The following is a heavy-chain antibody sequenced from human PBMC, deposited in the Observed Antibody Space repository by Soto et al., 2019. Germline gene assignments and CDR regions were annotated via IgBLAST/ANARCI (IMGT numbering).Heavy chain of an antibody. D-gene: IGHD1-1*01. Sequence: EVQLVESGGSLVQPGGSLRLSCAVSGLTVNTTYMSWVRQAPGKGLEWVSIIHSGDNIYYADSVQGRFTISRDSSKNTVNLQMNNLSVDDTAVYYCARVEQGWFDPWGQGTLVTVSS. J-gene: IGHJ5*02. CDR1: GLTVNTTY. CDR3: ARVEQGWFDP. CDR2: IHSGDNI. V-gene: IGHV3-66*01.